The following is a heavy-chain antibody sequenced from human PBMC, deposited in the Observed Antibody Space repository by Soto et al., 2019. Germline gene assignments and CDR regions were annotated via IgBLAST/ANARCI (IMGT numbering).Heavy chain of an antibody. V-gene: IGHV3-73*01. CDR1: GFPFSGSA. CDR3: TTPSIVVVPAAMPAADY. CDR2: IRSKANSYAT. D-gene: IGHD2-2*01. Sequence: GGSLSLSCAASGFPFSGSAMHWVRQASGKGLEWVGRIRSKANSYATAYAASVKGRFTISRDDSKNTGYLQMNSLKTEDTAVYYCTTPSIVVVPAAMPAADYWGQGTLVTVSS. J-gene: IGHJ4*01.